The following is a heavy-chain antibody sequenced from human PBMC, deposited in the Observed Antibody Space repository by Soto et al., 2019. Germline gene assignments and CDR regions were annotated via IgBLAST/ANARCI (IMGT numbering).Heavy chain of an antibody. D-gene: IGHD3-22*01. CDR2: IHYSGST. J-gene: IGHJ5*02. CDR3: ASNGYDYPNWFDP. Sequence: SETLSLTCTVSGGSIRSYYWSWIRQPPGKGLEWIGYIHYSGSTNYNPSLKSRVTISIDTSKNQFSLKLSSVTAADTAAYYCASNGYDYPNWFDPWGQGTLVTVSS. CDR1: GGSIRSYY. V-gene: IGHV4-59*01.